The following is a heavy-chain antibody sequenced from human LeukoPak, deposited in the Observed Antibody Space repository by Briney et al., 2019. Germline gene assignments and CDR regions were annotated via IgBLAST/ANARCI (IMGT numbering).Heavy chain of an antibody. Sequence: GGSLRLSCAASGFTFSSFGMHWVRQAPGEGLEWVAYIGYSGSDIYYADSVKGRFTISRDNSKNTVHLQLSSLRAADTALYSCARELTERKYYIDFWRQGTLVTVSS. V-gene: IGHV3-30*02. CDR1: GFTFSSFG. J-gene: IGHJ4*02. D-gene: IGHD2-8*02. CDR3: ARELTERKYYIDF. CDR2: IGYSGSDI.